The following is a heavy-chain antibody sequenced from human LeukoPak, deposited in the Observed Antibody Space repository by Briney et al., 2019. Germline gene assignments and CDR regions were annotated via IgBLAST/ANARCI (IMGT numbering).Heavy chain of an antibody. Sequence: PSETLSLTCTVSGGPINNYYWSWVRQPAGKGLEWIGRIYTTGSTNYTPSLKSRVTMSVDTSKNQFSLKLISVTAADTAVYYCARIGGNFPSLDSWGQGILVTVSS. J-gene: IGHJ4*02. CDR1: GGPINNYY. V-gene: IGHV4-4*07. CDR2: IYTTGST. CDR3: ARIGGNFPSLDS. D-gene: IGHD4-23*01.